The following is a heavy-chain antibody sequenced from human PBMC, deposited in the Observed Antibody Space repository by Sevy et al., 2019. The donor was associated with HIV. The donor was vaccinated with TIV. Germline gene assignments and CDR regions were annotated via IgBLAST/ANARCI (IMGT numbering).Heavy chain of an antibody. J-gene: IGHJ3*02. Sequence: SETLSLTCTVSGGSISDHYWSWIRQPPGKGLEWIGYFYYGSGTTNYNPSLKSRVTISIDTSKNQFSLKVSSVTAADTAVYYCARQGARLTTLYAFDIWGQGTMVTVSS. D-gene: IGHD4-4*01. V-gene: IGHV4-59*08. CDR3: ARQGARLTTLYAFDI. CDR2: FYYGSGTT. CDR1: GGSISDHY.